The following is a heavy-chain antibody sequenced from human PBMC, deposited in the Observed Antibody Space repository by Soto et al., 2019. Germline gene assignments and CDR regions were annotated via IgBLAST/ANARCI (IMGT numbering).Heavy chain of an antibody. V-gene: IGHV1-58*01. D-gene: IGHD2-21*02. CDR1: GFTFTSSA. J-gene: IGHJ3*02. CDR3: AAPWDLASCSCDCSRDAFDI. Sequence: ASVKVSCKASGFTFTSSAVQWVRQARGQRLEWIGWIVVGSGNTNYAQKFQERVTITRDMSTSTAYMELSSLRSEDTAVYYCAAPWDLASCSCDCSRDAFDIWGQGTMVTVSS. CDR2: IVVGSGNT.